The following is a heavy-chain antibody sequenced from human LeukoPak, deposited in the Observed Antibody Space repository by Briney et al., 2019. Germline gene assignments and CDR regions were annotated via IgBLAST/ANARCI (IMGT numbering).Heavy chain of an antibody. Sequence: SETLSLTCTVSGGSISGYYWSWIRQSPGKGLEWIGCIYYIGSTTYNPSLKSRITMSVDTSKNQFSLRLSSVTAADTAVYYCARGGYSSSWSLGMDVWGQGTTVTVSS. CDR1: GGSISGYY. CDR2: IYYIGST. D-gene: IGHD6-13*01. V-gene: IGHV4-59*08. J-gene: IGHJ6*02. CDR3: ARGGYSSSWSLGMDV.